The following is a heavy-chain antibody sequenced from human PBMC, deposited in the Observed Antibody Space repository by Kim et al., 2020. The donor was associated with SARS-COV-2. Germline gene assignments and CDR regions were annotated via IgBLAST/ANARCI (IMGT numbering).Heavy chain of an antibody. J-gene: IGHJ4*02. CDR1: GGSISSGGYY. CDR2: IYYSGST. CDR3: ARALRRMGLRECDFDY. D-gene: IGHD3-16*01. Sequence: SETLSLTCTVSGGSISSGGYYWSWIRQHPGKGLEWIGYIYYSGSTYYNPSLKSRVTISVDTSKNQFSLKLSSVTAADTAVYYCARALRRMGLRECDFDYWGQGTLVTVSS. V-gene: IGHV4-31*03.